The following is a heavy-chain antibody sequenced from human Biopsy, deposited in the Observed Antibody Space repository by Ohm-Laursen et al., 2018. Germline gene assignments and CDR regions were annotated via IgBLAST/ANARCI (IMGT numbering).Heavy chain of an antibody. J-gene: IGHJ4*02. CDR2: INWNSNNI. CDR3: AKGLYDTSGYYISVFDY. D-gene: IGHD3-22*01. Sequence: SSLRLSCAASGFTFDDYAMHWVRQAPGKGLEWVSGINWNSNNINYADSVKGRFTISRDNAKNSLYLQMNSLRPEDTALYYRAKGLYDTSGYYISVFDYWGQGTLVTVSS. CDR1: GFTFDDYA. V-gene: IGHV3-9*01.